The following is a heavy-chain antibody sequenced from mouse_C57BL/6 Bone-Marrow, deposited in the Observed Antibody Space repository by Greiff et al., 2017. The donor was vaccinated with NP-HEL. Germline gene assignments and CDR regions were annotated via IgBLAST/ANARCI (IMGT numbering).Heavy chain of an antibody. CDR3: TTICSTLY. D-gene: IGHD1-1*01. J-gene: IGHJ2*01. V-gene: IGHV14-4*01. Sequence: VQLQQSGAELVRPGASVKLSCTASGFNIKDDYMHWVKQRPEQGLEWIGWIDPENGDTEYASKFQGKATITADTSSNTAYLQLSSLTSEDTAVYYCTTICSTLYGGQGTTLTVSS. CDR2: IDPENGDT. CDR1: GFNIKDDY.